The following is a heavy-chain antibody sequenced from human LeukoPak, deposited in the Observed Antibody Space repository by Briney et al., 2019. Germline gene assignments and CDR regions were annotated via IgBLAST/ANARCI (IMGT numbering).Heavy chain of an antibody. CDR1: GGSISSGDYY. D-gene: IGHD3-22*01. Sequence: PSQTLSLTCTVSGGSISSGDYYWSWIRQPPGKGLEWIGYIYYSGSTYYNPSLKSRVTISVATSKTQFSLKLSSVTAADTAVYYCARDVPYDDSSGYYYVGLFDYWGQGTLVTVSS. CDR3: ARDVPYDDSSGYYYVGLFDY. J-gene: IGHJ4*02. CDR2: IYYSGST. V-gene: IGHV4-30-4*01.